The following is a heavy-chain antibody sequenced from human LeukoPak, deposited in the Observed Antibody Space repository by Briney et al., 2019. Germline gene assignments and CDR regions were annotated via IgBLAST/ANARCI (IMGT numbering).Heavy chain of an antibody. V-gene: IGHV1-3*02. J-gene: IGHJ4*02. D-gene: IGHD1-7*01. CDR3: ARELELPGLDY. CDR1: GYTFTSYA. CDR2: SNAGNGNT. Sequence: ASVKVSCKASGYTFTSYAMHWVRQAPGQRLEWMGWSNAGNGNTKYSQEFQGRVTMTRDTSTSTVYMELSSLRSEDTAVYYCARELELPGLDYWGQGTLVTVSS.